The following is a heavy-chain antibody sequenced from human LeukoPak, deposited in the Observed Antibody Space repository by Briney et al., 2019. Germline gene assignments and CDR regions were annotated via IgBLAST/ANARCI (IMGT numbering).Heavy chain of an antibody. CDR3: ARGPFIVVVPAAKVWFDP. D-gene: IGHD2-2*01. CDR1: GGSISSSSYY. J-gene: IGHJ5*02. V-gene: IGHV4-39*01. CDR2: IYYSGST. Sequence: SETLSLTSTVSGGSISSSSYYWGWIRQPPGKGLEWIGSIYYSGSTYYNPSLKSRVTISVDTSKNQFSLKLSSVTAADTAVYYCARGPFIVVVPAAKVWFDPWGQGTLVTVSS.